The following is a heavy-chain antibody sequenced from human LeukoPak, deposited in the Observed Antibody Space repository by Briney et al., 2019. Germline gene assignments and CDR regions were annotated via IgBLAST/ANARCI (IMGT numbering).Heavy chain of an antibody. D-gene: IGHD3-22*01. J-gene: IGHJ5*02. V-gene: IGHV4-4*07. Sequence: SETLSLTCTVSGGSISSYYWSWIRQPAGKGLEWIGRIYTSGSTNYNPSLKSRVTMSVDTSKNQFSLKLSSVTAADTAVYCCARTTYYYDSSGYYYSWFDPWGQGTLVTVSS. CDR2: IYTSGST. CDR1: GGSISSYY. CDR3: ARTTYYYDSSGYYYSWFDP.